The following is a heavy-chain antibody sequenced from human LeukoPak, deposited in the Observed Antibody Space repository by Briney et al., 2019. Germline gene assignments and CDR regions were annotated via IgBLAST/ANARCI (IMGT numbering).Heavy chain of an antibody. CDR2: INWNGGST. V-gene: IGHV3-20*04. CDR1: GFTFGDYG. Sequence: GGSLRLSCAASGFTFGDYGMSWVRQAPGKGLEWVSGINWNGGSTGYADSVKGRFTISRDNAKNSLYLQMNSLRAEDTALYYCAKSYYYGSGSYDYYYYYMDVWGKGTTVTVSS. CDR3: AKSYYYGSGSYDYYYYYMDV. D-gene: IGHD3-10*01. J-gene: IGHJ6*03.